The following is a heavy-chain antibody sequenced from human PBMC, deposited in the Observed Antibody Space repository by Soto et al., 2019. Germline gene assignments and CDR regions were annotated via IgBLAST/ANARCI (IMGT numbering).Heavy chain of an antibody. CDR3: ARGPLVLDDAFDL. Sequence: SSETLSLTCIVSGGSISSGDDYWAWIRQPPGKGLEWLGYIYYSGTTHFNPSLKSRLTLSIDTSKNQFSLKLSSVTAADTAVYFCARGPLVLDDAFDLWGQGTVVTVSS. J-gene: IGHJ3*01. D-gene: IGHD3-16*02. CDR2: IYYSGTT. V-gene: IGHV4-30-4*01. CDR1: GGSISSGDDY.